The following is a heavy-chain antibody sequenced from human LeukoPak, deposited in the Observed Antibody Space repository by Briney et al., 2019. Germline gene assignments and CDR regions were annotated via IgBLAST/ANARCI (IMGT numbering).Heavy chain of an antibody. Sequence: SDTLSLTCAVSGYSISSSNWWGWIRQPPGKGLEWIGYIYYSGSTNYNPSLKSRVTMSVDTSKNQFSLKLSSVTALDTAVYYCARDRKVGATPRPYFDYWGQGTLVTVSS. J-gene: IGHJ4*02. V-gene: IGHV4-28*06. D-gene: IGHD1-26*01. CDR2: IYYSGST. CDR3: ARDRKVGATPRPYFDY. CDR1: GYSISSSNW.